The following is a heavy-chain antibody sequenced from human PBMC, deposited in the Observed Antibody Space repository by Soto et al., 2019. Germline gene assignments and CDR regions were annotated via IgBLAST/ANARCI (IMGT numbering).Heavy chain of an antibody. CDR3: ARQCGGVTCHWFAP. CDR1: SGSISSTIYS. Sequence: TSETLSLTCTVSSGSISSTIYSWDWIRQPPGKGLEWIGSIFYSGSTYYNPSLKSRVTISVDTSKNQFSLTLTSVTAADTAGYYWARQCGGVTCHWFAPGGQETRVTVPT. V-gene: IGHV4-39*01. J-gene: IGHJ5*02. CDR2: IFYSGST. D-gene: IGHD3-16*01.